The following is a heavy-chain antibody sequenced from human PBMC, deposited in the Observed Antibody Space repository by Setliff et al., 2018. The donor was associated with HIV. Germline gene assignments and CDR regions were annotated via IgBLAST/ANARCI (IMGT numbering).Heavy chain of an antibody. V-gene: IGHV1-3*01. CDR1: GYTFSNYA. Sequence: ASVKVSCKASGYTFSNYAIHWLRQAPGQRLEWMGWINAGNGNTKNSQKFQGRLTITRDTSASTTYMELSSPRSEDTAMYHRARRGRFTGGYSYGSDYFEYWGQGTLVTVSS. CDR2: INAGNGNT. J-gene: IGHJ4*02. D-gene: IGHD5-18*01. CDR3: ARRGRFTGGYSYGSDYFEY.